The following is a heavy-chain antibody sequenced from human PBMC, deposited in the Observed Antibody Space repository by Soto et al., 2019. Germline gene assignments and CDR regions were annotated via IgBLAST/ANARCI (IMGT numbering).Heavy chain of an antibody. D-gene: IGHD5-18*01. CDR3: ARDGYSYGVDY. CDR2: ISSSSSYT. CDR1: GFTFSDYY. V-gene: IGHV3-11*05. Sequence: GSLRLSCAASGFTFSDYYMSWIRQAPGKGLEWVSYISSSSSYTNYADSVKGRFTISRDNAKNSLYLQMNSLRAEDTAVYYCARDGYSYGVDYWGQGTLVTVSS. J-gene: IGHJ4*02.